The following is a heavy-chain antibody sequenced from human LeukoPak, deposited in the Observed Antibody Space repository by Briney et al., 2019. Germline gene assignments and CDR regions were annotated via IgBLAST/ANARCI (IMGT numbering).Heavy chain of an antibody. Sequence: GGSLRLSCAASGFTFSSYAMSWVRQAPGKGLEWVSAISGSGGNTYYADSVKGRFTISRDNSKNTLYLQMNSLRAEDTAVYYCAKSLLRSGESLGYWGQGTPVTVSS. CDR1: GFTFSSYA. CDR2: ISGSGGNT. D-gene: IGHD3-10*01. V-gene: IGHV3-23*01. J-gene: IGHJ4*02. CDR3: AKSLLRSGESLGY.